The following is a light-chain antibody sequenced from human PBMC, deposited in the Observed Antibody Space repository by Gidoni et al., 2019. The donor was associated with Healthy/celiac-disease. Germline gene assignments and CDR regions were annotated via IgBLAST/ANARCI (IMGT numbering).Light chain of an antibody. Sequence: EIVLTLSPATLSLSPGERATLSCRASQSVSSYLAWYHQKPGQAPRLLIYDASNRATGIPARFSGSGSGTDFTLTISSLEPEDFAVYYCQQRSNWLTFGGGTKVEIK. J-gene: IGKJ4*01. CDR2: DAS. CDR3: QQRSNWLT. V-gene: IGKV3-11*01. CDR1: QSVSSY.